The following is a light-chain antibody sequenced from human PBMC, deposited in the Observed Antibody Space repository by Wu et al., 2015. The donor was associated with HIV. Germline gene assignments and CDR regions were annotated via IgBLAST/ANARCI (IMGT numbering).Light chain of an antibody. J-gene: IGKJ2*01. CDR3: HQYHTYQYT. CDR1: QSISTW. CDR2: KAS. Sequence: DIQMTQSPSTLSASVGDRITVTCRASQSISTWLAWYHQKPGKAPKLLIYKASNLESGVPSRFSGSGSGTDFTLTISSLQSDDSATYFCHQYHTYQYTFGQGTKLEI. V-gene: IGKV1-5*03.